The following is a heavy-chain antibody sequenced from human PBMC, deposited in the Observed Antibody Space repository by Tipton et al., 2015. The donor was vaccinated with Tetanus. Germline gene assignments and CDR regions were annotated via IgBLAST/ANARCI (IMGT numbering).Heavy chain of an antibody. CDR2: INPTDSST. J-gene: IGHJ4*02. Sequence: QSGAEVKKPGASVKVSCQAAGYSFTSYGISWVRQAPGQGLEWVGLINPTDSSTDYAQKLQGRITLTRDTSTSTVYMQLSSLRSEDTAVYYCAREGTVQAAPGKHFDYWGQGTLVTVSS. CDR1: GYSFTSYG. D-gene: IGHD3/OR15-3a*01. CDR3: AREGTVQAAPGKHFDY. V-gene: IGHV1-46*04.